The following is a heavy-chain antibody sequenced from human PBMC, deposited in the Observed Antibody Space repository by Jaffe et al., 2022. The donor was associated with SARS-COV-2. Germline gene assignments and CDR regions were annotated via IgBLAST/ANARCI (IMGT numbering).Heavy chain of an antibody. V-gene: IGHV4-34*01. Sequence: QVQLQQWGAGLLKPSETLSLTCAVYGGSFSGYYWSWIRQPPGKGLEWIGEINHSGSTNYNPSLKSRVTISVDTSKNQFSLKLSSVTAADTAVYYCAREPNSSGLTTLRGGMDVWGQGTTVTVSS. D-gene: IGHD6-19*01. CDR1: GGSFSGYY. CDR2: INHSGST. CDR3: AREPNSSGLTTLRGGMDV. J-gene: IGHJ6*02.